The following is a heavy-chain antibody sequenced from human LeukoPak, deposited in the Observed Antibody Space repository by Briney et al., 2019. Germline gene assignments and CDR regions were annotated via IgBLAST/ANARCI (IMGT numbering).Heavy chain of an antibody. D-gene: IGHD3-10*01. V-gene: IGHV1-2*02. CDR2: INPNSGGT. Sequence: ASVKVSCKASGYTFTGYYMHWVRQAPGQGLEWMGWINPNSGGTNYAQKFQGRVTMTRDTSISTAYMELSRLRSDDTAVYYCARADSTRFGELSYYYFDYWGQGTLVTVSS. CDR1: GYTFTGYY. CDR3: ARADSTRFGELSYYYFDY. J-gene: IGHJ4*02.